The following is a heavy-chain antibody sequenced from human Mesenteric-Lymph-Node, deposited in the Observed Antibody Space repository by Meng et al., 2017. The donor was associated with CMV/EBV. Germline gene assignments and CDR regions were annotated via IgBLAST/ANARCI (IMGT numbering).Heavy chain of an antibody. D-gene: IGHD2/OR15-2a*01. CDR3: ARDNVNPEGFDP. Sequence: QVQLVQSRAEVGKPGASVMVSCKASGYTFTDFYIHWVRQAPGQGLEWTGRINPNSGVSNSAQNFQGRVTMTRDTSISTAYMELGRLTSDDTAVYYCARDNVNPEGFDPWGQGTLVTVSS. V-gene: IGHV1-2*06. CDR2: INPNSGVS. CDR1: GYTFTDFY. J-gene: IGHJ5*02.